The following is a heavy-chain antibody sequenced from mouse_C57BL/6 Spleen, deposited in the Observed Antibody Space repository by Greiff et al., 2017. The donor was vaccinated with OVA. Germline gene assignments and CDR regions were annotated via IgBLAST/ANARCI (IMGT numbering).Heavy chain of an antibody. CDR1: GYTFTEYT. CDR3: ARHEAGFYYSSSFSYFDY. Sequence: QVQLKQSGAELVKPGASVKLSCKASGYTFTEYTIHWVKQRSGQGLEWIGWFYPGSGSIKYNEKFKDKATLTADKSSSTVYMELSRLTSEDSAVYFCARHEAGFYYSSSFSYFDYWGQGTTLTVSS. J-gene: IGHJ2*01. V-gene: IGHV1-62-2*01. CDR2: FYPGSGSI. D-gene: IGHD1-1*01.